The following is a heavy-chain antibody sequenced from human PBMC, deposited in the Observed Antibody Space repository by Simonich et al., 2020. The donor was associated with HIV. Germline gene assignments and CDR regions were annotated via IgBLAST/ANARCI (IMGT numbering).Heavy chain of an antibody. CDR2: IRVNNGET. J-gene: IGHJ4*02. V-gene: IGHV1-18*01. Sequence: QVQLVQSGPEVKKPGASVKVSCKASGYTFSNYGISWVRQAPGQGLEWMGWIRVNNGETKYAQKIQDGVTMSTDTSTSTAYMELRSLRSDDTAVDYCARDDKGGQQLVGIWGQGTLVTVSS. D-gene: IGHD6-13*01. CDR3: ARDDKGGQQLVGI. CDR1: GYTFSNYG.